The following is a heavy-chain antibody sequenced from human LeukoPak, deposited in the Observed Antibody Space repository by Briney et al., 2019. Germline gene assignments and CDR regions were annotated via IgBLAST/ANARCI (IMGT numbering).Heavy chain of an antibody. CDR1: GGSISSYY. Sequence: SETLSLTCTVSGGSISSYYWSWIRQPPGKGLEWIGNIYYSGSTNYNPSLKSRVTISVDTSKNQFSLKLSSVTAADTAVYYCARASAAEGTYYYYYMDVWGKGTTVTVSS. J-gene: IGHJ6*03. CDR2: IYYSGST. D-gene: IGHD2-2*01. CDR3: ARASAAEGTYYYYYMDV. V-gene: IGHV4-59*01.